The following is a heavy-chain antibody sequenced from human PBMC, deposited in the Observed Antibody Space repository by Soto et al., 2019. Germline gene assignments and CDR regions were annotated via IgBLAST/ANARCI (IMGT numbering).Heavy chain of an antibody. Sequence: SVKVSCKASVGTFSSYAISWVRQAPGQGLEWMGGIIPIFGTANYAQKFQGRVTITADESTSTAYMELSSLRSEDTAVYYCARMDTAMGPPYYYYGMDVWGQGTTVTVSS. CDR1: VGTFSSYA. J-gene: IGHJ6*02. D-gene: IGHD5-18*01. CDR2: IIPIFGTA. V-gene: IGHV1-69*13. CDR3: ARMDTAMGPPYYYYGMDV.